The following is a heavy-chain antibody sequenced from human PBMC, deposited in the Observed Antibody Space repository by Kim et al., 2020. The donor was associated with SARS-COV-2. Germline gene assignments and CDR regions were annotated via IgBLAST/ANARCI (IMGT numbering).Heavy chain of an antibody. D-gene: IGHD3-9*01. CDR1: GYSFTSYW. CDR2: IDPSYSYT. Sequence: GESLKISCKGSGYSFTSYWISWVRQMPGKGLEWMGRIDPSYSYTNYSPSLQGHVTISADKPISTAYLQWSSLKASDTAMYYCASQYYDILTGYRSGFDYWGQGTLVTVSS. CDR3: ASQYYDILTGYRSGFDY. J-gene: IGHJ4*02. V-gene: IGHV5-10-1*01.